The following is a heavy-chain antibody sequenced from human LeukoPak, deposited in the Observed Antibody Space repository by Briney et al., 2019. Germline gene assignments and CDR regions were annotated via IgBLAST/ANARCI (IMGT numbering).Heavy chain of an antibody. CDR3: ARDYYGSGSYYQHYYYYYGMDV. Sequence: GGSLRLSCAASGFTFSTYGMHWVRQAPGKGLEWVAVIWHDGSTKEYADSVKGRFTISRDNSKNTLYLQMNSLRAEDTAVYYCARDYYGSGSYYQHYYYYYGMDVWGQGTTVTVSS. CDR2: IWHDGSTK. V-gene: IGHV3-33*01. J-gene: IGHJ6*02. CDR1: GFTFSTYG. D-gene: IGHD3-10*01.